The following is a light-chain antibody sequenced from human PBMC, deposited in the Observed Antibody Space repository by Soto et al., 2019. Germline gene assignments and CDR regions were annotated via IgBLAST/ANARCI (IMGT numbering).Light chain of an antibody. CDR1: SGSIASNY. CDR2: EDN. J-gene: IGLJ2*01. V-gene: IGLV6-57*02. CDR3: QSYDSSTHVV. Sequence: NFMLTQPHSVSESPGKTVTISCTGSSGSIASNYGQWYQQRPGSAPTTVIYEDNHRPSGVPDRFSGSIDSSSNSASLTISGLKTEDEADYYCQSYDSSTHVVFGGGTKLTVL.